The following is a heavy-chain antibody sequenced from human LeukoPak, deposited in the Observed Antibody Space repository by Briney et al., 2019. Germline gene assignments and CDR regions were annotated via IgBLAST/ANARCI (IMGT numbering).Heavy chain of an antibody. CDR2: LYSDGDT. D-gene: IGHD6-19*01. V-gene: IGHV3-53*01. CDR3: ARDLYSSAWYGIH. J-gene: IGHJ1*01. CDR1: GFALSSNY. Sequence: GGSLRLSCAASGFALSSNYVGWVRQAPGGGLHWVSLLYSDGDTYYANSVKGRFTISRDTSKNTLYLQMNSLRVDDTAVYYCARDLYSSAWYGIHWGQGTLITVSS.